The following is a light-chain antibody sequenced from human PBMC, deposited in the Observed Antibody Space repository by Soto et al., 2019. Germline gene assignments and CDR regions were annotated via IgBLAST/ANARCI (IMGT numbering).Light chain of an antibody. CDR2: EVT. CDR3: CSYACRVIYVG. J-gene: IGLJ2*01. Sequence: QSALTQPASVSGSPGQSITISCTGTSRDVGNFNLVSWYQQYPGKAPKLMIYEVTERPSGVSNRFSGSKSGNTASLTISGLQAEYEAVYYCCSYACRVIYVGFGGGTKLTVL. CDR1: SRDVGNFNL. V-gene: IGLV2-23*02.